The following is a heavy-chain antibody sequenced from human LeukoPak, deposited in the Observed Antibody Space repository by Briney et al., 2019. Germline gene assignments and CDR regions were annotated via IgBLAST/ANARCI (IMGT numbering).Heavy chain of an antibody. J-gene: IGHJ5*02. CDR3: ARGRQFTNSFDP. CDR1: GGSISSHY. Sequence: SETLSLTCTVSGGSISSHYWGWIRQPPGKGLEWIGEINHSGSTNYNPSLKSRVTISVDTSKNQFSLKLSSVTAADTAVYYCARGRQFTNSFDPWGQGTLVTVSS. CDR2: INHSGST. V-gene: IGHV4-34*01.